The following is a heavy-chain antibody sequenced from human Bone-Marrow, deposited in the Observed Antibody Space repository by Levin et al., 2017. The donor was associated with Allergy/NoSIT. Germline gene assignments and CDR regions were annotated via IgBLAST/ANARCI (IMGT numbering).Heavy chain of an antibody. Sequence: GESLKISCVASGFTFRNYAMTWVRQAPGKGLEWVSGISGRGGNTHYADSVKGRFTISRDNSKSTLYLQMNSLRAEDTAIYHCAKDPSYCWSDDYRFMDYWGQGTLVTVSS. CDR1: GFTFRNYA. J-gene: IGHJ4*02. D-gene: IGHD3-3*01. V-gene: IGHV3-23*01. CDR3: AKDPSYCWSDDYRFMDY. CDR2: ISGRGGNT.